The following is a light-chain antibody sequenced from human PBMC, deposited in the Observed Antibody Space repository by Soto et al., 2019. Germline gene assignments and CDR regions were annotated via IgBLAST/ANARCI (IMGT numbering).Light chain of an antibody. Sequence: IQMTQSPSSLSASIGDRVTITCRASQGIGVRLAWFQQKPGKAPQYLIQSASTLASGVPSRFSGSGSGTDFILTINNLQPEDVATYYCLQVNSFPRTFGQGTKVDLK. V-gene: IGKV1-12*01. CDR1: QGIGVR. CDR2: SAS. J-gene: IGKJ1*01. CDR3: LQVNSFPRT.